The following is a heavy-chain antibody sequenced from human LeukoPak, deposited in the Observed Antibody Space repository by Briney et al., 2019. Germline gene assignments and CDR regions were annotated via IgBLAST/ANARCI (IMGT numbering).Heavy chain of an antibody. CDR2: ISYDGSNK. CDR3: ARDGDAGTYGDY. V-gene: IGHV3-30-3*01. CDR1: GFTFSTYA. J-gene: IGHJ4*02. Sequence: GGSLRLSCAASGFTFSTYAMHWVRQAPGKGLEWVALISYDGSNKYYADSVKGRFTISRDNSENKVYLQMNSLRAKDAAVYYCARDGDAGTYGDYWGQGTLVTVSS. D-gene: IGHD3-10*01.